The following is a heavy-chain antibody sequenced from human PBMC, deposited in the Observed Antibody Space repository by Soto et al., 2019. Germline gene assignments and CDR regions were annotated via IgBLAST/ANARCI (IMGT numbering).Heavy chain of an antibody. CDR1: GGSFSGYY. Sequence: SETLSLTCAVYGGSFSGYYWSWIRQPPGKGLEWIGEINHSGSTNYNPSLKSRVTISVDTSKNQFSLKLSSVTAADTAVYYCARGRRSIAVAGISSPMRCGMDVWGQGTTVTVSS. J-gene: IGHJ6*02. V-gene: IGHV4-34*01. D-gene: IGHD6-19*01. CDR2: INHSGST. CDR3: ARGRRSIAVAGISSPMRCGMDV.